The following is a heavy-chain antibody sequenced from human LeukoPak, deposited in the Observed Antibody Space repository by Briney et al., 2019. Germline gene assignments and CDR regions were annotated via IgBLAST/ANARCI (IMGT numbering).Heavy chain of an antibody. CDR3: ARGQYDYVWGSYRPHFDFDY. J-gene: IGHJ4*02. D-gene: IGHD3-16*02. Sequence: ASVKVSCKASGYTFTSYDINWVRQATGQGLEWMGWMNPNSGNTGYAQKFQGRVTITRNTSISTAYMELSSLRSEDTAVYYCARGQYDYVWGSYRPHFDFDYWGQGTLVTVSS. V-gene: IGHV1-8*03. CDR1: GYTFTSYD. CDR2: MNPNSGNT.